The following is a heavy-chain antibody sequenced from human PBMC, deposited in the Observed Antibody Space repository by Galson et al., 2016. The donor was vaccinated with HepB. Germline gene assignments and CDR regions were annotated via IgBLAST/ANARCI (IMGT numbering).Heavy chain of an antibody. CDR2: ISYDESSK. J-gene: IGHJ4*02. Sequence: FLRLSCAVSGFTFSDHAIHWVRQAPGKGLEWVAVISYDESSKYYTDSVKGRFTISRDNSKNTLFLQMNSLSPEDTAVYYCATLYGSGSPPDYWGQGTLVTVS. CDR1: GFTFSDHA. D-gene: IGHD3-10*01. CDR3: ATLYGSGSPPDY. V-gene: IGHV3-30-3*01.